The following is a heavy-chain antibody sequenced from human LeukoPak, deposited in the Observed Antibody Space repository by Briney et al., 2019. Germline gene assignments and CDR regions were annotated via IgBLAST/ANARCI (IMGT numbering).Heavy chain of an antibody. CDR2: ISWNSGSI. D-gene: IGHD6-19*01. CDR3: AKDNRRHYTSGPNPDSLH. J-gene: IGHJ4*02. CDR1: GFIFNNYA. V-gene: IGHV3-9*01. Sequence: SLRLSCAGSGFIFNNYAMHWVRQPPGKGLEWVSGISWNSGSIDYADSVKGLFTISRDNAKNSLYLQMNSLRVEDTAFYYCAKDNRRHYTSGPNPDSLHWGQGALVTASS.